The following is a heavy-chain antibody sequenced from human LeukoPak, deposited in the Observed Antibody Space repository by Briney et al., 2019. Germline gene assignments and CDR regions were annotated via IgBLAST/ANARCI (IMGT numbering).Heavy chain of an antibody. CDR2: MSYDGTNK. J-gene: IGHJ4*02. D-gene: IGHD3-16*01. V-gene: IGHV3-30*18. CDR1: GFTFSSYG. CDR3: AKGGGGGEDFNY. Sequence: QTGGSLRLSCAASGFTFSSYGMHWVRQAPGKGLEWVATMSYDGTNKYYVDSVKGRFTISRDNSKSTLYLQMNSLRAEDTAVYYCAKGGGGGEDFNYWGQGTLVIVSS.